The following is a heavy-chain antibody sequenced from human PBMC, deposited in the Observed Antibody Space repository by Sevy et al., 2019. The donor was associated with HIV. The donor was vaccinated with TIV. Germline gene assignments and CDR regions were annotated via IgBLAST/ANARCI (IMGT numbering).Heavy chain of an antibody. D-gene: IGHD4-17*01. J-gene: IGHJ4*02. CDR2: IKQDESEI. V-gene: IGHV3-7*01. Sequence: PGGYLRLSCAVSGFPFSNYWMSWVRQAPGKGLEWVVNIKQDESEIYNVDSVKGRFTISRDNAKNSVSLQMNSLGAEDTAVYYCARGPNYGDRTDYFEYWGQGILVTVSS. CDR3: ARGPNYGDRTDYFEY. CDR1: GFPFSNYW.